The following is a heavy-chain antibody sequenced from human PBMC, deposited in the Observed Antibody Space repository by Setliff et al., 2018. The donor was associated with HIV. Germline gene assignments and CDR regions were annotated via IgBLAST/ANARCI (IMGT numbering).Heavy chain of an antibody. CDR1: GGSISSYY. D-gene: IGHD4-4*01. CDR3: AAYRGADRGYYYYMDV. Sequence: ASETLSLTCTVSGGSISSYYWSWIRQPPGKGLEWIGYIYYSGSTNYNPSLKSRVTISVDTSKNQFSLKLSSVTAADTAVYYCAAYRGADRGYYYYMDVWGKGTTVTVSS. CDR2: IYYSGST. V-gene: IGHV4-59*08. J-gene: IGHJ6*03.